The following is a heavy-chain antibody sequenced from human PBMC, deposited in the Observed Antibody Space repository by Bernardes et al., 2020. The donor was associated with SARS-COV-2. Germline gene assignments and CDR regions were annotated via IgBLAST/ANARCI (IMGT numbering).Heavy chain of an antibody. Sequence: TLSLTCTVSGGSISSGGYYWSWIRQHPGKGLEWNGYIYYSGSTYYNPSLKSRVTISVDTSKNQFSLKLSSVTAADTAVYYCARGFGITMIVVVMGAFDIWGQGTMVTVSS. CDR1: GGSISSGGYY. J-gene: IGHJ3*02. D-gene: IGHD3-22*01. CDR3: ARGFGITMIVVVMGAFDI. V-gene: IGHV4-31*03. CDR2: IYYSGST.